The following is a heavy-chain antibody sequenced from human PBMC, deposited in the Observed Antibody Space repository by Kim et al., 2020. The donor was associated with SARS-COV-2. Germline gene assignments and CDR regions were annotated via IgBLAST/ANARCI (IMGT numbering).Heavy chain of an antibody. Sequence: GESLKISCKGSGYSFTSYWIGWVRQMPGKGLEWMGIIYPGDSDTRYSPSFQGQVTISADKSISTAYLQWSSLKASDTAMYYCARHPDSGSYYWAFDIWGQGTMVTVSS. CDR3: ARHPDSGSYYWAFDI. CDR2: IYPGDSDT. J-gene: IGHJ3*02. V-gene: IGHV5-51*01. CDR1: GYSFTSYW. D-gene: IGHD1-26*01.